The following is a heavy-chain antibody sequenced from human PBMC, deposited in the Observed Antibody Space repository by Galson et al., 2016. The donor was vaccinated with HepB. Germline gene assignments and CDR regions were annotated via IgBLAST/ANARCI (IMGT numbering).Heavy chain of an antibody. CDR2: AYYMSRWYH. V-gene: IGHV6-1*01. D-gene: IGHD3-16*01. CDR1: GDSVSSDSAA. CDR3: SSVPPETDDADDYLRYWYFDL. J-gene: IGHJ2*01. Sequence: CAISGDSVSSDSAAWTWIRQSPSRGLEWLGRAYYMSRWYHDYAVSVRSRINIAPDTSKNQFSLHLNDVTPEDTAVYYCSSVPPETDDADDYLRYWYFDLRGRGTLVTVSS.